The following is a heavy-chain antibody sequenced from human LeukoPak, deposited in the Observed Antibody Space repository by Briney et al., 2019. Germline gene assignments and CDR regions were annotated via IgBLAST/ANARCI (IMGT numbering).Heavy chain of an antibody. CDR3: ARGKIGKGGPRWFDP. CDR2: MNPNSGNT. J-gene: IGHJ5*02. V-gene: IGHV1-8*01. CDR1: GYTFTSYD. D-gene: IGHD3-22*01. Sequence: ASVKVSCKASGYTFTSYDINWVRQATGQGLEWMGWMNPNSGNTGYAQKFQGGVTMTRNTSISTAYMELSSLRSEDTAVYYCARGKIGKGGPRWFDPWGQGTLVTVSS.